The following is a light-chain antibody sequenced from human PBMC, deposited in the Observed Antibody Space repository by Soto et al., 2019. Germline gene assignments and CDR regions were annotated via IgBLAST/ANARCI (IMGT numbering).Light chain of an antibody. J-gene: IGKJ5*01. V-gene: IGKV3-11*01. CDR3: QQRSDWPPIT. CDR1: QSVSSY. CDR2: DAS. Sequence: VVLTQSPATLSLSPGERATLSCRASQSVSSYLAWYQQKPGQAPRLLIYDASNRATGIPVRFSGSGSGTDFTLTISNLEPEDFAVYYCQQRSDWPPITFGHGTRLEIK.